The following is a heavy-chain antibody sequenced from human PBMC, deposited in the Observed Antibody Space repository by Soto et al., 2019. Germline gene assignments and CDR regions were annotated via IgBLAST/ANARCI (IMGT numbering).Heavy chain of an antibody. D-gene: IGHD3-3*01. CDR3: TTYHYDFWSGYLSYYGTDV. V-gene: IGHV3-15*07. CDR2: IKSKTDGGTT. CDR1: GFTFSNAW. Sequence: PGGSLRLSCAASGFTFSNAWMNWVRQAPGKGLEWVGRIKSKTDGGTTDYAAPVKGRFTISRDDSKNTLYLQMNSLKTEDTAVYYCTTYHYDFWSGYLSYYGTDVWGQGTTVTVSS. J-gene: IGHJ6*02.